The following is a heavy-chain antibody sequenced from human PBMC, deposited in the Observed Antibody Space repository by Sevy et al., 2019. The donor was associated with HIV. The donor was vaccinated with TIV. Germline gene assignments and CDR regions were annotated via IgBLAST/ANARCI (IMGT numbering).Heavy chain of an antibody. CDR2: ISSSSSYM. D-gene: IGHD6-6*01. CDR1: GFTFSSYS. CDR3: ARFQQLVNYYYYYMDV. Sequence: GGSLRLSCAASGFTFSSYSMNWVRQAPGKGLEWVSSISSSSSYMYYADSVKGRFTISRDNAKNSLYLQMNSLRAEDTAVYYCARFQQLVNYYYYYMDVWSKGTTVTVSS. J-gene: IGHJ6*03. V-gene: IGHV3-21*01.